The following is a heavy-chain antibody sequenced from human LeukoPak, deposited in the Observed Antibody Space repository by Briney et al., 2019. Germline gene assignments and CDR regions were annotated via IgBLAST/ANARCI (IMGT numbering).Heavy chain of an antibody. Sequence: GGSLRLSCAASGFTFSHYTMNWARQAPGKGLEWVSDISSGSRTISYADSVKGRFTISRDNAKNSLYLQMNSLRDEDTAVYYCAREKWGAVAGTDYWGQGTLVTVSS. D-gene: IGHD6-19*01. CDR3: AREKWGAVAGTDY. CDR2: ISSGSRTI. J-gene: IGHJ4*02. V-gene: IGHV3-48*02. CDR1: GFTFSHYT.